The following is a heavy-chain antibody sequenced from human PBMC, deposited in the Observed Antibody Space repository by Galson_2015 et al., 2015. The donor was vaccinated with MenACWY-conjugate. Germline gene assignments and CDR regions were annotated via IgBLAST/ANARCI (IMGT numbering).Heavy chain of an antibody. CDR2: ISSGSVHT. V-gene: IGHV3-21*06. J-gene: IGHJ6*04. CDR3: VASGWSILAGRLSFLDV. D-gene: IGHD6-19*01. Sequence: SMRLSGAGSGFSFRNPGLNWIRQGPGRGLEWVSTISSGSVHTYCRVSVAGRFNLSRGNVENFVVSHISNLRVEHTSVYYCVASGWSILAGRLSFLDVGGKGTTVIVAS. CDR1: GFSFRNPG.